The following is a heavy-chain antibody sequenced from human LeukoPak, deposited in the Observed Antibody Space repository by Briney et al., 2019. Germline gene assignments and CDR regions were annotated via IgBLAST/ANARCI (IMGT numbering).Heavy chain of an antibody. CDR3: ASSFSGPGQYYFDY. V-gene: IGHV3-48*02. Sequence: GGSLRLSCAASGFTFSSYGRHWVRQAPGKGLEWVSYVSSSSSTIYYADSVRGRFTISRDNAKNSLYLQMTSLRDEDTAVYYCASSFSGPGQYYFDYWGEGDLVTVSS. J-gene: IGHJ4*02. CDR2: VSSSSSTI. CDR1: GFTFSSYG.